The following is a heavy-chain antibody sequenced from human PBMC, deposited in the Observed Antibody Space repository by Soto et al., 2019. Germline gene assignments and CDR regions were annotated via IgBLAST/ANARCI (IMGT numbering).Heavy chain of an antibody. J-gene: IGHJ3*02. V-gene: IGHV4-31*03. CDR2: IYYSGST. CDR1: GGSISSGGYY. CDR3: ARGPYCSGGSCYLAFDI. D-gene: IGHD2-15*01. Sequence: SETLSLTCTVPGGSISSGGYYWSWIRQHPGKGLEWIGYIYYSGSTYYNPSLKSRVTISVDTSKNQFSLKLSSVTAADTAVYYCARGPYCSGGSCYLAFDIWGQGTMVTVSS.